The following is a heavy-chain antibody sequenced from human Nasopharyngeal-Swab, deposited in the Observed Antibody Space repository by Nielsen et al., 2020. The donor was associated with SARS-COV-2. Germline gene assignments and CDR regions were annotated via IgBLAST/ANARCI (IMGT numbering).Heavy chain of an antibody. CDR1: GYTFTSYA. D-gene: IGHD3-3*01. CDR2: INAGSGNT. V-gene: IGHV1-3*01. J-gene: IGHJ3*02. Sequence: ASVKVSCKASGYTFTSYAMHWVRQAPGQSLEWMGWINAGSGNTKYSQNFQGRVTITRDTSASTAYMELSSLRSQDTAVYYCARDGGNDFWSGYYSVGYPDVFDIWGQGTMVTVFS. CDR3: ARDGGNDFWSGYYSVGYPDVFDI.